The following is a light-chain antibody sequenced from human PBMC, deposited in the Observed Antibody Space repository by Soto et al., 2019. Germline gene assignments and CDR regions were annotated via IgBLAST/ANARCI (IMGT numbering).Light chain of an antibody. J-gene: IGKJ1*01. CDR1: QSVSSN. V-gene: IGKV3-15*01. CDR3: QQYNDWWT. CDR2: GAS. Sequence: EIVMTQSPATLSVSPGEGATLSCRASQSVSSNLTWYQQKPGQAPRLLIYGASTRATGVPARFSGSGSGTEFTLTISSVQAEVFAFYYCQQYNDWWTFGQGTKVEIK.